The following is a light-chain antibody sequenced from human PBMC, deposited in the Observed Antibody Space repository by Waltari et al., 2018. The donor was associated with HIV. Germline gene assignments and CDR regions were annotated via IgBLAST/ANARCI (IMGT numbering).Light chain of an antibody. Sequence: DIQMTQSPSSLSASVGDRVTITCQASQDISNYLNWYQQKPGKAPKLLLYDASNLETGVPSRFSGSGSGTDFTFTISSLQPEDIATYYCQQYDNRPLTFGGGTKVEIK. V-gene: IGKV1-33*01. CDR3: QQYDNRPLT. J-gene: IGKJ4*01. CDR1: QDISNY. CDR2: DAS.